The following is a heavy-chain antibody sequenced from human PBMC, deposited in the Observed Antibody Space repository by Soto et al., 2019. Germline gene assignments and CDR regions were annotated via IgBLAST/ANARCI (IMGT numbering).Heavy chain of an antibody. D-gene: IGHD3-3*01. V-gene: IGHV4-34*01. CDR1: GGSFSGYY. J-gene: IGHJ6*02. CDR2: INHSGST. Sequence: PSETLSLTCAVYGGSFSGYYWSWIRQPPGKGLEWIGEINHSGSTNYNPSLKSRVTISADTSKNQFSLKLSSVTAADTAVYYCARGRRFGVVIPHQYYGMDVWGQGTTVTVSS. CDR3: ARGRRFGVVIPHQYYGMDV.